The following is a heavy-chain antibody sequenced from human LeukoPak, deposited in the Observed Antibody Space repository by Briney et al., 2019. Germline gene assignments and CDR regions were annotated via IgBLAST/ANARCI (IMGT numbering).Heavy chain of an antibody. CDR2: IGSSGSTI. Sequence: PGGSLRLSCAASGFTVSSNYMSWVRQAPGKGLEWVSYIGSSGSTIYYADSVKGRFTISRDNAKNSLYLQMNSLRAEDTAVYYCAREGRGGWFDPWGQGTLVTVSS. D-gene: IGHD3-10*01. J-gene: IGHJ5*02. CDR1: GFTVSSNY. CDR3: AREGRGGWFDP. V-gene: IGHV3-11*04.